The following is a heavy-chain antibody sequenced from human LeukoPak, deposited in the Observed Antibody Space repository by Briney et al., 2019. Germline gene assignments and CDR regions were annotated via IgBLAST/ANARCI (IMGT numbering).Heavy chain of an antibody. Sequence: GSLRLSCAASGFTFSSYAMHWVRQAPGKGLEWVAIISYDGSNKNYVDSVKARFTISRDNSKNTLYLQMNSLRTEDTAVYYCTWGSSGYILFDYWGQGTLVTVSS. D-gene: IGHD3-22*01. V-gene: IGHV3-30-3*01. CDR1: GFTFSSYA. CDR3: TWGSSGYILFDY. J-gene: IGHJ4*02. CDR2: ISYDGSNK.